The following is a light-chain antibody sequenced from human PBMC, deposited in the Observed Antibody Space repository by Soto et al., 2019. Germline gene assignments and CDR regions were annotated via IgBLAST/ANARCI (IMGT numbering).Light chain of an antibody. Sequence: QSLLTQPRSVSGSPGQSVTISCTGTRSDVGGYDYVSWYQQYPGKAPKLMIYDVIKRPSGVPDRFSGSKSGNTASLTISGLQAEDEADYYCCSYAGSYNVVFGGGTKLTVL. CDR1: RSDVGGYDY. CDR3: CSYAGSYNVV. CDR2: DVI. J-gene: IGLJ2*01. V-gene: IGLV2-11*01.